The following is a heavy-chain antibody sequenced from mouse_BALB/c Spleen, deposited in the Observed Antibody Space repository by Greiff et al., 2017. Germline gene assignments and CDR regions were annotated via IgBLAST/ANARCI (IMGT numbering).Heavy chain of an antibody. CDR3: ERRNGNYAMDY. Sequence: EVQVVESGGGLVKPGGSLKLSCAASGFTFSDYYMYWVRQTPEKRLEWVATISDGGSYTYYPDSVKGRFTISRDNAKNNLYLQMSSLKSEDTAMYYCERRNGNYAMDYWGQGTSVTVSS. D-gene: IGHD2-1*01. J-gene: IGHJ4*01. CDR2: ISDGGSYT. CDR1: GFTFSDYY. V-gene: IGHV5-4*02.